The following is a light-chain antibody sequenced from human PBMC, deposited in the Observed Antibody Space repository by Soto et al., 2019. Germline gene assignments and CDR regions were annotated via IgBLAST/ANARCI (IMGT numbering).Light chain of an antibody. Sequence: QSVLTQPPSVSGAPGQRVTISCTGSSSNIGAGYDVHWYQQLPGTAPKLLIYGNSNRPSGVPDRFSGSKSGTSASLAITGLQAEDEAGYYCQSYDSSLSGSGVFGGGTQLTVL. V-gene: IGLV1-40*01. CDR3: QSYDSSLSGSGV. CDR2: GNS. CDR1: SSNIGAGYD. J-gene: IGLJ2*01.